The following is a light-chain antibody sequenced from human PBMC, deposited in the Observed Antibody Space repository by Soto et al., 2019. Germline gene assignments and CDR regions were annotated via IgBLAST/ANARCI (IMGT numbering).Light chain of an antibody. Sequence: DIQMTQAPSSASASVGDRVTITCRASQDIRNELAWYQHKPGKAPKRLIYVASTLQSGVPSRFRGSASWTEFTLTISSLQPEDFATYYCLQHNNYPPLTFGGGTKVEIK. CDR2: VAS. J-gene: IGKJ4*01. V-gene: IGKV1-17*01. CDR3: LQHNNYPPLT. CDR1: QDIRNE.